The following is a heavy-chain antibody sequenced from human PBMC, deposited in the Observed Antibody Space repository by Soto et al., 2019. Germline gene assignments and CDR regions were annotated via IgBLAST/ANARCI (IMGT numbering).Heavy chain of an antibody. J-gene: IGHJ6*02. Sequence: ASVKVSCKASGYTFTSYDINWVRQATGQGLEWMGWMNPNSGNTGYAQKFQGRVTMTRNTSISTAYMELSILRSEDTAVYYCARGGMSSSYYYCYGLDVWGQGTTVTVSS. CDR2: MNPNSGNT. CDR1: GYTFTSYD. D-gene: IGHD6-6*01. V-gene: IGHV1-8*01. CDR3: ARGGMSSSYYYCYGLDV.